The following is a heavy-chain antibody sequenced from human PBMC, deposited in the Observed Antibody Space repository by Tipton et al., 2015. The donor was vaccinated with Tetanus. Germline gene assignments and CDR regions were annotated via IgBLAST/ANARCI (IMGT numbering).Heavy chain of an antibody. Sequence: TLSLTCIVSGASISDKKYYWGWIRQAPGKGLEWIASVYLEGSTYYSPSLKSRLTIDVDTSQNLFSLRLTSVTAADTAVYYCARHLYGYWFDPWGQGALVTVSS. CDR1: GASISDKKYY. V-gene: IGHV4-39*02. CDR3: ARHLYGYWFDP. J-gene: IGHJ5*02. D-gene: IGHD5-24*01. CDR2: VYLEGST.